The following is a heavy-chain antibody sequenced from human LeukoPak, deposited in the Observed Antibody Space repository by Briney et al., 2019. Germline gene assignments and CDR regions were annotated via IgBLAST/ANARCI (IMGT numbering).Heavy chain of an antibody. J-gene: IGHJ4*02. Sequence: SVKVSCKASGGTFSSYAISWVRQAPGQGLEWMGGIIPIFGTANYAQKFQGRVTITADESTSTAYMELSSLRSEDTAVYYCARGYCSSTSCFYFDYWGQGTLVTVSS. CDR3: ARGYCSSTSCFYFDY. CDR1: GGTFSSYA. CDR2: IIPIFGTA. D-gene: IGHD2-2*01. V-gene: IGHV1-69*13.